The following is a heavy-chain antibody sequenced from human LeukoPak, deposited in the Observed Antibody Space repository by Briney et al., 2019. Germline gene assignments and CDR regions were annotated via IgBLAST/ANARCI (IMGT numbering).Heavy chain of an antibody. V-gene: IGHV3-15*01. J-gene: IGHJ6*02. CDR2: IKSKTDGETT. Sequence: GGSLRLSCAASGFTFSDAWMRWVRQAPGKGLEWVGRIKSKTDGETTDYAAPVEGRFTISRDDSKNTLYLQMNSLKTEDTAVYYCATEPPWDVWGQGTTVTVSS. CDR3: ATEPPWDV. CDR1: GFTFSDAW.